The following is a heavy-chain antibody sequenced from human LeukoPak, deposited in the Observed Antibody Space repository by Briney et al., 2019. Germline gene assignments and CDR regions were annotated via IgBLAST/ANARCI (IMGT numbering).Heavy chain of an antibody. CDR3: LRVDDTNGHNWFDP. Sequence: PGGSLRLSCAASGFSFSYYWMHWVRQGSGKGPVWVLRIIGDGTRTDYADSVKGRFTISRGNAKSTLYLQMNSLTVEDTAVYYCLRVDDTNGHNWFDPWGQGTLVTVSS. CDR2: IIGDGTRT. J-gene: IGHJ5*02. V-gene: IGHV3-74*01. D-gene: IGHD2-8*01. CDR1: GFSFSYYW.